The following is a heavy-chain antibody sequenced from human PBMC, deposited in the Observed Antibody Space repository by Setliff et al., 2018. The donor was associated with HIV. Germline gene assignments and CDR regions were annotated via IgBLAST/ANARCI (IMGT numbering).Heavy chain of an antibody. CDR1: GYTFTGYY. CDR2: INPNSGGT. Sequence: ASVKVSCKASGYTFTGYYMHWVRQAPGQGLEWMGWINPNSGGTNYAQKFQGRVTMTRDTSISTAYMELSSLRSDDTAVYYCATSSRIYYYSYMDVWGKGTTVTVSS. J-gene: IGHJ6*03. CDR3: ATSSRIYYYSYMDV. D-gene: IGHD2-2*01. V-gene: IGHV1-2*02.